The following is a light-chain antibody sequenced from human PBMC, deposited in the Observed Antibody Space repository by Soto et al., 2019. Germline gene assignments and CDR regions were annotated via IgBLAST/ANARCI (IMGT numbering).Light chain of an antibody. CDR3: QQYGGSRA. Sequence: EIVLTQSPGTLSLSPGERATLSCRASQSVRSSYLAWYQQKPGQAPRLLIYGASNRATGIPDRFSGSGSGTDFTLTISRLEPEDFAVYYCQQYGGSRAFGQGTKVEIK. CDR1: QSVRSSY. J-gene: IGKJ1*01. V-gene: IGKV3-20*01. CDR2: GAS.